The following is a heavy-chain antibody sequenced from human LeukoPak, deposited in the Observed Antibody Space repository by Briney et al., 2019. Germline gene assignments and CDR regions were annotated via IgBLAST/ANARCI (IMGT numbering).Heavy chain of an antibody. CDR1: GGSISSSSYY. Sequence: SETLSLTCTVSGGSISSSSYYWGWIRQPPGKGLEWIGYISYSGSTNYNPSLKSRVTISVDTSKNQFSLKLSSVTAADTAVYYCARVVSDYYDSSGYQYYFDYWGQGTLVTVSS. J-gene: IGHJ4*02. CDR3: ARVVSDYYDSSGYQYYFDY. D-gene: IGHD3-22*01. V-gene: IGHV4-61*05. CDR2: ISYSGST.